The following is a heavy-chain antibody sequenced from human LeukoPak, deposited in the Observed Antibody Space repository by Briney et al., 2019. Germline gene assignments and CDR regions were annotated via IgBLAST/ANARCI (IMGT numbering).Heavy chain of an antibody. J-gene: IGHJ4*02. Sequence: GGSLRLSCAASGFTVSSYYMSWVRQAPGKGLEWVSVIYSGGSTNYADSVKGRFTISRDNAKNTLYLQMSSLRVEDTAVYYCARDRGIAAAGTGYWGQGTLVTVSS. CDR1: GFTVSSYY. D-gene: IGHD6-13*01. CDR3: ARDRGIAAAGTGY. V-gene: IGHV3-53*01. CDR2: IYSGGST.